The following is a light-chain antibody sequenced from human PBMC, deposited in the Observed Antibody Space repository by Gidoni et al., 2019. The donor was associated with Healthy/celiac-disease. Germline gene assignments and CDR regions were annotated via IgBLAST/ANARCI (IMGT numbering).Light chain of an antibody. J-gene: IGKJ3*01. Sequence: DIVMTQSPDSLAVSLGERATINCKSSQSVLYSSNNKNYLAWYQQKPGQPPKLLIYWASTRESGVPDRFSGSGSGTDFTLTISSLQAEDVAVYYCQQYYSTPLFTFXPRTKVDIK. V-gene: IGKV4-1*01. CDR2: WAS. CDR1: QSVLYSSNNKNY. CDR3: QQYYSTPLFT.